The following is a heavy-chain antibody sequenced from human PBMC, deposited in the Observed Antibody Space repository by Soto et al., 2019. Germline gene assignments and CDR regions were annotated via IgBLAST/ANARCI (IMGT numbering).Heavy chain of an antibody. CDR2: ISYDGRHQ. D-gene: IGHD2-15*01. J-gene: IGHJ4*02. V-gene: IGHV3-30*14. CDR1: GFTFSNYA. Sequence: QVELVESGGGVVQPGRSLRLSCASSGFTFSNYAMYWVRQAPGKGLEWVSFISYDGRHQFVADSVKGRFINSRDNSKNTVYVQMNSLRPDETAVYYCAREGEYCSSGSCTYFAHGGQGSLVTVSS. CDR3: AREGEYCSSGSCTYFAH.